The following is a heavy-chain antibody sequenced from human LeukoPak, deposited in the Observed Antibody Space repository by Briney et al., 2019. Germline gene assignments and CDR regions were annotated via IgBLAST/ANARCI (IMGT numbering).Heavy chain of an antibody. CDR2: ISSSSIYI. D-gene: IGHD7-27*01. Sequence: GGSLRLSCAASGFTFRSYEMNWVRQAPGKGLEWVSSISSSSIYIYYADSVKGRFTISRDNAKNSLYLQMNSLRAEDTAVYYCARSELGYNYHYMDVWGKGTTVTVSS. V-gene: IGHV3-21*01. CDR1: GFTFRSYE. CDR3: ARSELGYNYHYMDV. J-gene: IGHJ6*03.